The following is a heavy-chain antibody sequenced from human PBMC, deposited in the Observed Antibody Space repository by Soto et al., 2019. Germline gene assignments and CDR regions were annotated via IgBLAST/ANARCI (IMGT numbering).Heavy chain of an antibody. CDR1: GFIFSSYW. Sequence: PGGSLRLSCAASGFIFSSYWMNWVRQAPGKGLEWVANIKQDGSQEYYMDSVKGRFTISRDNAKNSLYLQMNCLRAEDTAVYYCARDHSSSFGADYWGQGILIIVSS. D-gene: IGHD6-6*01. CDR3: ARDHSSSFGADY. V-gene: IGHV3-7*01. J-gene: IGHJ4*02. CDR2: IKQDGSQE.